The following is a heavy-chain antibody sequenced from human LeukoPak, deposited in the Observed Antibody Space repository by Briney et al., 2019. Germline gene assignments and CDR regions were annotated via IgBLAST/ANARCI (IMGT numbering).Heavy chain of an antibody. D-gene: IGHD6-13*01. V-gene: IGHV6-1*01. CDR3: ARGVAALDAFDI. CDR2: TYYRSKWYN. CDR1: GDSVSSNSAA. Sequence: SQTLSLTCAISGDSVSSNSAAWNWIRQSPSRGLEWLGRTYYRSKWYNDYAVSVKSRITINTDTSKNQFSPQLNSVTPEDTAVYYCARGVAALDAFDIWGQGTMVTVSS. J-gene: IGHJ3*02.